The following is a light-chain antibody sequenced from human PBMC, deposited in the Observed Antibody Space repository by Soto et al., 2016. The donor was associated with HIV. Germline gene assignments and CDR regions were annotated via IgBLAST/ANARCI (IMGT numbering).Light chain of an antibody. CDR3: QVWDANSDHRGV. CDR1: NIGREY. CDR2: YGS. V-gene: IGLV3-21*04. Sequence: SYELTQPPSVPVAPGKTATITCGGNNIGREYVYWYQQKLGQAPVLVVSYGSDRPSGIPERFSGSHSGNTATLTISRVEAGDEADYYCQVWDANSDHRGVFGGGTKLTVL. J-gene: IGLJ2*01.